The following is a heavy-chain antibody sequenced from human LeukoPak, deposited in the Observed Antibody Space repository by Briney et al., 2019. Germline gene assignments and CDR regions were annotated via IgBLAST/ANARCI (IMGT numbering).Heavy chain of an antibody. CDR2: IKQDESEK. J-gene: IGHJ4*02. CDR1: GFSFSNYW. D-gene: IGHD1-26*01. CDR3: ARLVGDVTTWDC. V-gene: IGHV3-7*03. Sequence: GGSLRLSCTASGFSFSNYWMSWARQAPGKGLEWVASIKQDESEKYYVDSVKGRFTTSRDNAKSSLYLQMNALRGEDTAVYYCARLVGDVTTWDCWGQGTLVTVSS.